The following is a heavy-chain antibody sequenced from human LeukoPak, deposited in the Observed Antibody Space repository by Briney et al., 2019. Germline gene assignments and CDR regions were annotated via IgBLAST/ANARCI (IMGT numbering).Heavy chain of an antibody. Sequence: ASVKVSCKASGYTFTGYYMHWVRQAPGQGLEWMGWMNPNSGNTGYAQKFQGRVTMTRNTSISTAYMELSSLRSEDTAVYYCAGSACGGDCYSGFYYYYGMDVWGQGTTVTVSS. CDR3: AGSACGGDCYSGFYYYYGMDV. CDR1: GYTFTGYY. D-gene: IGHD2-21*02. J-gene: IGHJ6*02. CDR2: MNPNSGNT. V-gene: IGHV1-8*02.